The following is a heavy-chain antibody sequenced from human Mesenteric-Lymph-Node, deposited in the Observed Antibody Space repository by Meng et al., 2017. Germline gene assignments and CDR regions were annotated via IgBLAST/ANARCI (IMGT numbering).Heavy chain of an antibody. Sequence: ASVKVSCKASGYTFTSYDINWVRQATGQGLVWMGWMNPNSGKTGYAQKFQGRVTMTRKTSISTAYMELSSLRSEDTAVYYCARDFAIAARRVPGYWGQGTLVTVSS. CDR1: GYTFTSYD. CDR3: ARDFAIAARRVPGY. V-gene: IGHV1-8*01. J-gene: IGHJ4*02. CDR2: MNPNSGKT. D-gene: IGHD6-6*01.